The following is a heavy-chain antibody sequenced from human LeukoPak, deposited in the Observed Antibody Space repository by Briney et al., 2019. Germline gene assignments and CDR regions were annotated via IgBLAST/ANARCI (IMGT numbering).Heavy chain of an antibody. CDR3: ARGYCSGGSCYSGEFWFDP. Sequence: ASVKVSCKASGYTFTGYYMHWVRQAPGQGLEWMGWINPNSGGTNYAQKFQGRVTMTRYTSISTAYMELSRLRSDDTAVYYWARGYCSGGSCYSGEFWFDPWGQGTLVTVSS. CDR1: GYTFTGYY. CDR2: INPNSGGT. D-gene: IGHD2-15*01. V-gene: IGHV1-2*02. J-gene: IGHJ5*02.